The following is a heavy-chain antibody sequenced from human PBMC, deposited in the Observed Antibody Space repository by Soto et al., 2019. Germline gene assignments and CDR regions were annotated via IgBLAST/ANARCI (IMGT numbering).Heavy chain of an antibody. Sequence: GGSLRLSCAASGFTFSSYGMHWVRQAPGKGLEWVAVISYDGSNKYYADSVKGRFTISRDNSKNTLYLQMNSLRAEDTAVYYCATYYDFWSGYRIDFDYWGQGTLVTVSS. CDR3: ATYYDFWSGYRIDFDY. J-gene: IGHJ4*02. CDR2: ISYDGSNK. CDR1: GFTFSSYG. D-gene: IGHD3-3*01. V-gene: IGHV3-30*03.